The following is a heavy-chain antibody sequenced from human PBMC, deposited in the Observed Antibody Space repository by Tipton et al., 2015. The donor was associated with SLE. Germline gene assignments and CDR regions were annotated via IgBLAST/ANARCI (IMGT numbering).Heavy chain of an antibody. CDR3: ASGLSNSPNLFYYYYGMDV. J-gene: IGHJ6*02. CDR2: INHSGST. D-gene: IGHD4-23*01. Sequence: TLSLTCEVYGGSFSGYYWNWIRQPPGKGLEWIGEINHSGSTNYNPSLKSRVTISVDTSKNQFSLKLSSVTAADTAVYYCASGLSNSPNLFYYYYGMDVWGQGTTVTVSS. CDR1: GGSFSGYY. V-gene: IGHV4-34*01.